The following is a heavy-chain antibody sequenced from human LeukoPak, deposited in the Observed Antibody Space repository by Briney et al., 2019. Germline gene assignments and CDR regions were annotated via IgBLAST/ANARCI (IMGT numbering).Heavy chain of an antibody. D-gene: IGHD3-22*01. CDR1: GSTFSSYG. V-gene: IGHV3-30*02. J-gene: IGHJ4*02. CDR3: AKDLMIVVVPTHY. CDR2: IRYDGRNK. Sequence: PGGSLRLSCAASGSTFSSYGMHCVRQAPDKGMEWVAFIRYDGRNKYYADSMKGRFTISRDTPTNTTCLQMTRQIEKETAVYYCAKDLMIVVVPTHYWGQGTLVTVSS.